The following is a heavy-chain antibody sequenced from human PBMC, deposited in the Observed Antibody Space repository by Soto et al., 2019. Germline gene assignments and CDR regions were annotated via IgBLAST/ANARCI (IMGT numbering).Heavy chain of an antibody. J-gene: IGHJ4*02. Sequence: PSQTLSLTCAISGDSVSSNTVAWNWIRQSPSRGLEWLGRTYYRSKWYDDYAESVKSRITINPDTSKNQFSLHLNSVTPQDTAVYYCARGPSPLAYWGRGTVVTVSS. CDR2: TYYRSKWYD. CDR1: GDSVSSNTVA. D-gene: IGHD6-6*01. CDR3: ARGPSPLAY. V-gene: IGHV6-1*01.